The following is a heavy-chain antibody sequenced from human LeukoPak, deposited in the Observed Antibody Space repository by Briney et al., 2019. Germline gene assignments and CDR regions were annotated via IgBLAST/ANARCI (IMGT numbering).Heavy chain of an antibody. CDR3: AKDYVGSGLSPPDY. V-gene: IGHV3-33*06. Sequence: GGSLRLSCATSGFTFSSYGMYWVRQAPGKGLEWVAVIWYDGTNKYYGDSVKGRFTISRDDSRNTVYLQMNSLRVEDTGVYYCAKDYVGSGLSPPDYWGQGTLVTVSS. CDR1: GFTFSSYG. J-gene: IGHJ4*02. D-gene: IGHD6-25*01. CDR2: IWYDGTNK.